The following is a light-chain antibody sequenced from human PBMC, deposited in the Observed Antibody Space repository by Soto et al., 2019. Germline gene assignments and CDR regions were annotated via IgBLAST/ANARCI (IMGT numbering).Light chain of an antibody. CDR1: QSVSRTS. J-gene: IGKJ2*01. V-gene: IGKV3-20*01. Sequence: ELVLTQAPGTLPLSPGERAALSCRASQSVSRTSLAWSQQKPGQAPRLPLYDPSSRATDIPDSFSGRGSGTDFTLTISRHEPEDFAVYYCQQYGGSPPQYTFGAGDQAGDQT. CDR3: QQYGGSPPQYT. CDR2: DPS.